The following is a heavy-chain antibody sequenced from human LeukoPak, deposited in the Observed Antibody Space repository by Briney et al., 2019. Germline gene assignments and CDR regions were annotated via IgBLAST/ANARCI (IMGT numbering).Heavy chain of an antibody. D-gene: IGHD3-9*01. CDR1: GYTFTSYG. CDR3: ARSPDILTGENFDY. Sequence: ASVKVSCKASGYTFTSYGISWVRQAPGQGLEWMGWISAYNGNTNYAQKLQGRVTMTTDTSTSTAYMELSRLRSDDTAVFYCARSPDILTGENFDYWGQGTLVTVSS. CDR2: ISAYNGNT. J-gene: IGHJ4*02. V-gene: IGHV1-18*01.